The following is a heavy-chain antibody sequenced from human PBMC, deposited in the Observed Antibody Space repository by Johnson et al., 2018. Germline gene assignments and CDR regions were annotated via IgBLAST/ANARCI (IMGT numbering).Heavy chain of an antibody. CDR3: ARDRDVGFPRGMDV. CDR1: GFTISSCG. J-gene: IGHJ6*02. V-gene: IGHV3-33*01. CDR2: IWYDGSKI. Sequence: QVQLVQSGGGVVQPGRSVRLSCAASGFTISSCGMHWVRQAPGKGLEWVAVIWYDGSKIYYADSVKGRFTTSRDNSKNTLYLQMKSSRAEDTAVHYCARDRDVGFPRGMDVWGQGTTVTVSS. D-gene: IGHD3-10*01.